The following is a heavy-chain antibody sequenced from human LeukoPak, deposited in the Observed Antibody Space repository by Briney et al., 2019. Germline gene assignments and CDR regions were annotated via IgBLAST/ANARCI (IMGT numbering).Heavy chain of an antibody. CDR2: MNPNSGNT. Sequence: ASVKVSCKASGYTFTSYDINWVRQATGQGLEWMGWMNPNSGNTGYAQKFQGRVTMTRNTSISTAYMELSSLRSEDTAVYHCARRLRKYNWFDPWGQGTLVTVSS. CDR1: GYTFTSYD. CDR3: ARRLRKYNWFDP. D-gene: IGHD5-12*01. J-gene: IGHJ5*02. V-gene: IGHV1-8*01.